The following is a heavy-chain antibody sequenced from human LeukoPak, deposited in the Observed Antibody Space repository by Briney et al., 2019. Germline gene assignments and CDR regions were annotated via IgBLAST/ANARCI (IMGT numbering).Heavy chain of an antibody. CDR1: GLTFSSYL. V-gene: IGHV3-7*01. J-gene: IGHJ4*02. CDR3: ARLLWFGDGFDY. Sequence: GGSLRLSCAASGLTFSSYLLSSVCEALGKGLGRVANIKQDGSEKYYVDSVKGRFTISRDNAKNSLYLQMNSLRAEDTAVYYRARLLWFGDGFDYWGQGTLVTVSS. D-gene: IGHD3-10*01. CDR2: IKQDGSEK.